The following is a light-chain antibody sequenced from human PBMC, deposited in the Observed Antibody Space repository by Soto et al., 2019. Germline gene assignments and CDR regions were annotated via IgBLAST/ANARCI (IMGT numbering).Light chain of an antibody. V-gene: IGLV2-23*01. CDR2: EDA. CDR1: SSDFGTYNR. Sequence: QSVLSQPASVSGSPGQSITISCTGTSSDFGTYNRVSWYQQHPGKAPRVMIYEDARRPSGVSDRFSGSKSGNSASLTISGLQTEDEADYYCCAFAGSSPTYGFGTGTKVTVL. CDR3: CAFAGSSPTYG. J-gene: IGLJ1*01.